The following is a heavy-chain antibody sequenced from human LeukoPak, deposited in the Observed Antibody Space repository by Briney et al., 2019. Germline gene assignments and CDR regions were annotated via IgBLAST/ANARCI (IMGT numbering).Heavy chain of an antibody. D-gene: IGHD2-2*01. CDR1: GFTFSSYE. CDR2: ISSSGSTI. Sequence: PGGSLRLSCAASGFTFSSYEMTWVRQAPGKGLERVSYISSSGSTIYYADSVKGRFTISRDNAKNSLYLQMNSLRAEDTAVYYCARGGGLLGYCSSTSCYELDYWGQGTLVTVSS. CDR3: ARGGGLLGYCSSTSCYELDY. J-gene: IGHJ4*02. V-gene: IGHV3-48*03.